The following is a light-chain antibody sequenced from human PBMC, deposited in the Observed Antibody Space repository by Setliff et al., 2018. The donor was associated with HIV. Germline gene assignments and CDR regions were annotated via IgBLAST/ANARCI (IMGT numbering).Light chain of an antibody. J-gene: IGLJ1*01. CDR2: EVS. CDR1: SSDVGGYNY. Sequence: QSALAQPASVSGSPGQPITISCTGISSDVGGYNYVSWYQQHPGKAPKLMIYEVSNRPSGVSNRFSGSKSGNTASLTISGLQAEAEADYYCNSYTSSSTDVFGTGTKVTGL. V-gene: IGLV2-14*01. CDR3: NSYTSSSTDV.